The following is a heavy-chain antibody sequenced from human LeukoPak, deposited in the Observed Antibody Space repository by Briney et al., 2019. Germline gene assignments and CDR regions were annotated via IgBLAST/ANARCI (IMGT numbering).Heavy chain of an antibody. CDR1: GGSITGYF. J-gene: IGHJ4*02. V-gene: IGHV4-59*01. CDR3: ASASYSDFGSDEYGPLQFDF. D-gene: IGHD3-3*01. Sequence: SETLSLTCTVSGGSITGYFWTWIRQSPGKGLEWIGDVYYTGSTNYSPSLKSRVTMSVDMFNIQFSLKLRSVTAADTAVYYCASASYSDFGSDEYGPLQFDFWGQGTLVTVSS. CDR2: VYYTGST.